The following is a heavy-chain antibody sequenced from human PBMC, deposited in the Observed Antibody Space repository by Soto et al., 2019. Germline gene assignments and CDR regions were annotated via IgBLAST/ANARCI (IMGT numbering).Heavy chain of an antibody. V-gene: IGHV1-18*01. CDR2: ISTYTGNT. J-gene: IGHJ4*02. CDR1: GYNFDSYG. CDR3: VRDVSVSSGSFGGY. Sequence: QVQLVQSGTEVKKPGASVRVSCKASGYNFDSYGLNWVRQAPGQGREWMGWISTYTGNTDYPQKFQGRVTMTTDTSTNTAFLDLRSLTSDDTAVYYCVRDVSVSSGSFGGYWGQGTLVTVSS. D-gene: IGHD3-10*01.